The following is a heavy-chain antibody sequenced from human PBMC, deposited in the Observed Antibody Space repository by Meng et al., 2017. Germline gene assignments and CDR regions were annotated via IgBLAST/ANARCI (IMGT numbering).Heavy chain of an antibody. D-gene: IGHD2-8*02. J-gene: IGHJ4*02. V-gene: IGHV7-4-1*02. Sequence: QVQLVQSGSELRKPGASVKVSCMTSASTFSNYDINWVRQAPGQGLEWMGWINTKTGNPTYAQGFTGRFVFSLDTSVSTAHLHISTLTPEDTAVYYRATTGGGFDYWGQGTLVTVSS. CDR3: ATTGGGFDY. CDR1: ASTFSNYD. CDR2: INTKTGNP.